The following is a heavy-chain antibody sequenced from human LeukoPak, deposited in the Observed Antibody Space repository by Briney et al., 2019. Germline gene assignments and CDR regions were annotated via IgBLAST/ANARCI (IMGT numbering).Heavy chain of an antibody. CDR3: ARRGTHCSGGSCYGSWFDP. CDR1: GHSFTSYW. CDR2: IYPGDSDT. J-gene: IGHJ5*02. D-gene: IGHD2-15*01. V-gene: IGHV5-51*01. Sequence: GESLKISCKGSGHSFTSYWIGWVRQMPGKGLEWMGIIYPGDSDTRYSPSFQGQVTISADKSISTAYLQWSSLKASDTAMYYCARRGTHCSGGSCYGSWFDPWGQGTLVTVSS.